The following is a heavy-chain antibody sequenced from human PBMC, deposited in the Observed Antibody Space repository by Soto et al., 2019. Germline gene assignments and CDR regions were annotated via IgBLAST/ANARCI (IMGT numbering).Heavy chain of an antibody. D-gene: IGHD5-12*01. Sequence: GGSLRLSCAASGFTFSDYYISWIRQAPGKGLEWVSYISSSGSTIYYADSVKGRFTISRDNAKNSLYLQMNSLRAEDTAVYYCARGLSGLRPPPEYDYWGQGTLVTVSS. J-gene: IGHJ4*02. CDR2: ISSSGSTI. V-gene: IGHV3-11*01. CDR1: GFTFSDYY. CDR3: ARGLSGLRPPPEYDY.